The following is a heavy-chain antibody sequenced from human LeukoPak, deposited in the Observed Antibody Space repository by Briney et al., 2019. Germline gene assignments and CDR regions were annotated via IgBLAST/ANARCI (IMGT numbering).Heavy chain of an antibody. D-gene: IGHD1-26*01. Sequence: GGSLRLSCAASGFIFSVYYMSWVRHAPGKGLEWLSYISRSGSIIYYADSVRGRFTISRDNAKNSLYLQMSSLKAEDTAVYYCVTDAAATLFDYWGQGTLVTVSS. CDR3: VTDAAATLFDY. J-gene: IGHJ4*02. V-gene: IGHV3-11*04. CDR1: GFIFSVYY. CDR2: ISRSGSII.